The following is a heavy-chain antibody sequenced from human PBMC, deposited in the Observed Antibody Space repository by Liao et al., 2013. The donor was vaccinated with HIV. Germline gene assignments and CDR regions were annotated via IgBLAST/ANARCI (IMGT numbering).Heavy chain of an antibody. CDR2: IFTGMSTTGTA. V-gene: IGHV4-61*02. CDR3: ARVQWXPAPNWYSDL. D-gene: IGHD1-26*01. Sequence: QVRLQESGPGLVKPSQTLSLTCTVSGDLIRRDNYYWTWIRQPAGRGLEWIGHIFTGMSTTGTANYNPSLKSRVSISADTSSNHVSLKLTSVTAADTAVYYCARVQWXPAPNWYSDLWAVASWSLSPQ. CDR1: GDLIRRDNYY. J-gene: IGHJ2*01.